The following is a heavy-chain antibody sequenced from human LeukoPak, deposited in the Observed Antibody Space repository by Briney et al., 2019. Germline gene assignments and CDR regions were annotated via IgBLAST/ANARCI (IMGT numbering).Heavy chain of an antibody. D-gene: IGHD4-23*01. V-gene: IGHV1-69*05. CDR3: ARQHDYGGNPYFDY. CDR1: GGTLSSYA. CDR2: IIPIFGTA. Sequence: GASVKVSCKASGGTLSSYAISWVRQAPGQGLEWMGRIIPIFGTANYAQKFQGRVTITTDESTSTAYMELSSLRSEDTAVYYCARQHDYGGNPYFDYWGQGTLVTVSS. J-gene: IGHJ4*02.